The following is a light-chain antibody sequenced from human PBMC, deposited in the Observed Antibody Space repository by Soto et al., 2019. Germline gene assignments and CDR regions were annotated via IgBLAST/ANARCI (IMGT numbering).Light chain of an antibody. CDR3: QQYDTDAWT. CDR2: KAS. CDR1: ETISLW. Sequence: DIQLTQSPSTLSASVGDRVTITCRASETISLWLAWYQPKPGKAPKLLMYKASTLESGVPSRFSGSGSGTECTLSISGLQPDYFASYYCQQYDTDAWTFGQGTK. J-gene: IGKJ1*01. V-gene: IGKV1-5*03.